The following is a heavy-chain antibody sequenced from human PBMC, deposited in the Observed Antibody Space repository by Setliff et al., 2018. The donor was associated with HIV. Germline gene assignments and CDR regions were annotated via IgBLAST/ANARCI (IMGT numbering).Heavy chain of an antibody. CDR1: GGSISSSSYY. CDR3: ARGDGYSGYDDY. Sequence: PSETLSLTCTVSGGSISSSSYYWSWIRQPPGKGLEWIGYIYYSGSTNYNPSLKSRVTISVDTSKNQFSLKLSSVTAADTAVYYCARGDGYSGYDDYWGQGTLVTVSS. J-gene: IGHJ4*02. V-gene: IGHV4-61*01. CDR2: IYYSGST. D-gene: IGHD5-12*01.